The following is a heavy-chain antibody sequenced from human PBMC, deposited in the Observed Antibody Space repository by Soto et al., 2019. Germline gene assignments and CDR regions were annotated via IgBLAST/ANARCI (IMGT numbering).Heavy chain of an antibody. CDR3: ARGPNRGVTAY. Sequence: KADCKASGGTFSSYTISWLRQAPGQGLEWMGRIIPILGIANYAQKFQGRVTITADKSTSTAYMELSSLRSEDTAVYYCARGPNRGVTAYWGQGTLVTVSS. J-gene: IGHJ4*02. D-gene: IGHD3-10*01. V-gene: IGHV1-69*02. CDR1: GGTFSSYT. CDR2: IIPILGIA.